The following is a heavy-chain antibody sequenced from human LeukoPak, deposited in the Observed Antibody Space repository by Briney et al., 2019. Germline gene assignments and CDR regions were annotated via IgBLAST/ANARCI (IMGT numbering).Heavy chain of an antibody. D-gene: IGHD3-3*01. CDR2: IKQDGSEK. Sequence: GGSLRLSCATSGFTFSTYWMTWVRQAPGKGLEWVANIKQDGSEKNYVDSVKGRFTISRDHSKNTLFLQMNNLRAEDTALYYCAKLPSLTIFFDFYFDYWGQGTLVTVSS. CDR1: GFTFSTYW. CDR3: AKLPSLTIFFDFYFDY. J-gene: IGHJ4*02. V-gene: IGHV3-7*03.